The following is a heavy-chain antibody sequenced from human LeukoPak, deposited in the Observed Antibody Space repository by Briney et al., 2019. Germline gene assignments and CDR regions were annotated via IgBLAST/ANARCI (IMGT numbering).Heavy chain of an antibody. CDR2: IIPIFGTA. Sequence: ASVKVSCKASGGTFSSYAISWVRQAPGQGLEWMGGIIPIFGTANYAQKFQGRVTITADESTSTAYMELSSLRSEDTAVYYCARDLYGSGSLHFDYWGQGTLVTVSS. J-gene: IGHJ4*02. CDR3: ARDLYGSGSLHFDY. D-gene: IGHD3-10*01. V-gene: IGHV1-69*01. CDR1: GGTFSSYA.